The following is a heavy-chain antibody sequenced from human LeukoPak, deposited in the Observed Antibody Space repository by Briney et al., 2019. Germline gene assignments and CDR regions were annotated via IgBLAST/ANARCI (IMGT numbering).Heavy chain of an antibody. J-gene: IGHJ4*01. Sequence: ERSLRLSCVASGFTFNHYGFHWVRQAPGMGLEWVAVIWSDGTNTYYGDSVRGRFIISRDDFQNTVYLQMTSLRAEDSAVYYCARDAQRGFDYSNSLRYWGHGSLVTVSS. D-gene: IGHD4-11*01. CDR3: ARDAQRGFDYSNSLRY. V-gene: IGHV3-33*01. CDR2: IWSDGTNT. CDR1: GFTFNHYG.